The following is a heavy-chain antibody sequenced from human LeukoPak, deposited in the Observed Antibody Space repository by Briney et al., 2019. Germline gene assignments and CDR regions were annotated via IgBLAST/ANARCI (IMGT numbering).Heavy chain of an antibody. CDR2: FDPEDGET. CDR1: GYTLTELS. CDR3: ATGPYDSSGYHHDAFDI. V-gene: IGHV1-24*01. Sequence: GASVKVSCKASGYTLTELSMHWVRQAPGKGLEWMGGFDPEDGETIYAQKFQGRVTMTEDTSTDTAYMELSSLRSEDTAVYYCATGPYDSSGYHHDAFDIWGQGTMVTVSS. J-gene: IGHJ3*02. D-gene: IGHD3-22*01.